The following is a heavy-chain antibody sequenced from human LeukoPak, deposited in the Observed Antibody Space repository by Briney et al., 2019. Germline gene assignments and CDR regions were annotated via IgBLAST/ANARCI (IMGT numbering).Heavy chain of an antibody. D-gene: IGHD3-10*01. Sequence: SETLSLTCNVSGGSVSSGGHYWSWIRQHPDKDLEWIGYIYYSGSTYYNPSLKSRVTISVDTSKSQFSLKLASTTAADAAVYYCARAVSGNYYAMDVWGQGTTVTVSS. CDR3: ARAVSGNYYAMDV. V-gene: IGHV4-31*03. J-gene: IGHJ6*02. CDR2: IYYSGST. CDR1: GGSVSSGGHY.